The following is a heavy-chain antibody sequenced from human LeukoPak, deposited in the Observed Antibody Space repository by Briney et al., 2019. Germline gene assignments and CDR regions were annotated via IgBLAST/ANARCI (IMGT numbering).Heavy chain of an antibody. J-gene: IGHJ4*02. CDR1: GYTFTSYD. Sequence: GASVKVSCKASGYTFTSYDINWVRQATGQGLEWMGIINPSDGSTSYAQKFQGRVTMTRDTSTSTVYMELSSLRSEDTAVYYCARDSLPPGRYCSGGSCYPDYWGQGTLVTVSS. V-gene: IGHV1-46*01. CDR3: ARDSLPPGRYCSGGSCYPDY. D-gene: IGHD2-15*01. CDR2: INPSDGST.